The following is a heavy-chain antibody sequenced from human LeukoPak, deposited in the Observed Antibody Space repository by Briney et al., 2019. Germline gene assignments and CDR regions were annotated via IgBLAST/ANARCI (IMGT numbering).Heavy chain of an antibody. CDR3: ARAGLRAKTKFDY. CDR1: GGSISSSSYY. J-gene: IGHJ4*02. Sequence: SETLSLTCTVSGGSISSSSYYWGWIRQPPGKGLEWIGSIYYSGSTYYNPSLKSRVTISVDTSKNQFSLKLSSVTAADTAVYYCARAGLRAKTKFDYWGQGTLVTVSS. V-gene: IGHV4-39*01. D-gene: IGHD4-17*01. CDR2: IYYSGST.